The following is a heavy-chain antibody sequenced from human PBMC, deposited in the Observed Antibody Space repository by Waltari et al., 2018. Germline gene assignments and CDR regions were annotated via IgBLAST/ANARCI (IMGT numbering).Heavy chain of an antibody. CDR3: ARQISGIASGMDV. V-gene: IGHV5-51*01. CDR2: IYPGASDT. Sequence: EVQLVQSGAEVKKPGDSLKISCKGSGYSFSNYWIGWVRQMPGKGLEWMGFIYPGASDTRYSPSFQGQVTISADKSISTAYLQWSSLKASDTALFYCARQISGIASGMDVWGQGTTVTVSS. D-gene: IGHD6-13*01. J-gene: IGHJ6*02. CDR1: GYSFSNYW.